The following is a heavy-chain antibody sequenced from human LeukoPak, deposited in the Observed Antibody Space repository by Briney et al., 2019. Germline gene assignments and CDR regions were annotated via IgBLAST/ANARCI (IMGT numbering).Heavy chain of an antibody. CDR1: GYTFTSYG. D-gene: IGHD5-12*01. CDR2: INPSAGST. V-gene: IGHV1-46*01. CDR3: ARAYSGYAEFDY. J-gene: IGHJ4*02. Sequence: GASVKVSCKASGYTFTSYGISWVRQAPGQGLEWMGIINPSAGSTIYAQKFQGRVTMTRDMSTSTVYMELSSLRSEDTAVYYCARAYSGYAEFDYWGQGTLVTVSS.